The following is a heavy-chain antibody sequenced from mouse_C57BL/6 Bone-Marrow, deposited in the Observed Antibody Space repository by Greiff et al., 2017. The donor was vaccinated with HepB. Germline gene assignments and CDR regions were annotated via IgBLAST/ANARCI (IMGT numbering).Heavy chain of an antibody. CDR2: ISNGGGST. D-gene: IGHD1-1*01. CDR1: GFTFSDYY. J-gene: IGHJ1*03. CDR3: ERQVTTVVAPLGFDV. V-gene: IGHV5-12*01. Sequence: EVHLVESGGGLVQPGGSLKLSCAASGFTFSDYYMYWVRQTPEKRLEWVAYISNGGGSTYYPDNVKGRFTISRDNAKNTLYLQMSRLKAEDTAMYYCERQVTTVVAPLGFDVWGTGTTVTVSS.